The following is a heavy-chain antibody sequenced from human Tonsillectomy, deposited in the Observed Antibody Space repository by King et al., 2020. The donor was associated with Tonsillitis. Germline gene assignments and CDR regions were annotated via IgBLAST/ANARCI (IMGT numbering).Heavy chain of an antibody. Sequence: QLVQSGAEVKKPGASVKVSCKASGYTFNSYGISWVRQAPGQGLEWMGWISVYNGDTNYVQKFQGRVTLTTDTSTSTAYMELRSLRSDDTAVYYCASDEYYSDSRGTSFDYWGQGTLVTVSS. D-gene: IGHD3-22*01. J-gene: IGHJ4*02. CDR1: GYTFNSYG. CDR2: ISVYNGDT. CDR3: ASDEYYSDSRGTSFDY. V-gene: IGHV1-18*01.